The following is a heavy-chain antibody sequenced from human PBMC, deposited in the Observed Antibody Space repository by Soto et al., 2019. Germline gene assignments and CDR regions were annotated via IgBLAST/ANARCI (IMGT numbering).Heavy chain of an antibody. CDR1: GGSISSGGYF. Sequence: SETLSLTCTFSGGSISSGGYFWSWIRQHPGMGLEWIGFIYYSGSTYYNPSLKSRVTISVDTSKNQFSLKLSSVTAADSAVYYCAREGAAPYYYYGMDVWGQGTTVTVSS. V-gene: IGHV4-31*03. CDR3: AREGAAPYYYYGMDV. CDR2: IYYSGST. D-gene: IGHD6-6*01. J-gene: IGHJ6*02.